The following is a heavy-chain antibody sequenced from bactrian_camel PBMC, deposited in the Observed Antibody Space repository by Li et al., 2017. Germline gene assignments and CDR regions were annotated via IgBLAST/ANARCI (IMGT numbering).Heavy chain of an antibody. J-gene: IGHJ6*01. V-gene: IGHV3S31*01. CDR2: FGSSGLGT. CDR3: AGRWGPSCSGAYCLPGDFGY. Sequence: VQLVESGGGLVQPGGSLRLSCVASGFTFSNVAMSWVRQAPGKGLEWVSGFGSSGLGTYYADSVKGRFTISRDNAKNTLYLQLDSLKTEDMGMYYCAGRWGPSCSGAYCLPGDFGYWGQGTQVTVS. CDR1: GFTFSNVA. D-gene: IGHD3*01.